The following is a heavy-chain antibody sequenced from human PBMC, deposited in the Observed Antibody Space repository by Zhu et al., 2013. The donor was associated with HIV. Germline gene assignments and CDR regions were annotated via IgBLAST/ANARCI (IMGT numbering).Heavy chain of an antibody. J-gene: IGHJ3*02. Sequence: EVQLVESGGGLVQPGGSLKLSRAASGLTFSSYAMSWVRQAPGKGLEWVSAISGSGGKTYYAGSVKGRFTISRDNSKNTLYLLMNSLRAEDTAVYYCAKSTYGSGSYVTDAFDIWGQGTMVTVSS. D-gene: IGHD3-10*01. CDR3: AKSTYGSGSYVTDAFDI. CDR1: GLTFSSYA. CDR2: ISGSGGKT. V-gene: IGHV3-23*04.